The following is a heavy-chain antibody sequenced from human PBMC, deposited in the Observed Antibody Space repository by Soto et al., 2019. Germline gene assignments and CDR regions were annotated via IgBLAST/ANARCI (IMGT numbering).Heavy chain of an antibody. J-gene: IGHJ4*02. CDR3: ARQQYYDSRGLFDY. V-gene: IGHV4-39*01. CDR2: ISYSGRT. D-gene: IGHD3-22*01. CDR1: GGSINNRTYY. Sequence: SETLSLTCSVSGGSINNRTYYWGWIRQPPGKGLEWIGSISYSGRTYDNPSLKSRVTISSDTSNNQFSLKLSAVTAADTAVYYCARQQYYDSRGLFDYWGQGTLVTVSS.